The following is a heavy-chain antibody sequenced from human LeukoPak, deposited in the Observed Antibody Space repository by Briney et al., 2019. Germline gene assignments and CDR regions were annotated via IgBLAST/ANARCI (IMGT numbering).Heavy chain of an antibody. J-gene: IGHJ3*02. CDR2: IYYSGST. Sequence: PSETLSLTCTVSGVSISSYYWSWIRQPPGKGLEWIGYIYYSGSTNYNPSLKSRVTISVDTSKNQFSLKLSSVTAADTAVYYCARDQDDAFDIWGQGTMVTVSS. V-gene: IGHV4-59*01. CDR1: GVSISSYY. CDR3: ARDQDDAFDI.